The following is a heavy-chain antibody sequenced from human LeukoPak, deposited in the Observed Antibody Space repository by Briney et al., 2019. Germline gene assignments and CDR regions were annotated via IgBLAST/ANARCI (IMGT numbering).Heavy chain of an antibody. D-gene: IGHD3-10*01. V-gene: IGHV3-23*01. CDR3: AKGSDRSGSYYLDY. CDR2: LSGSGAST. CDR1: AFTFGNYT. Sequence: GGSLRLSCAASAFTFGNYTMNWVRQAPGKGLEWVAGLSGSGASTYYADSVKGRFTISRDNSKNTLYLQMNRLRAGDTAAYYCAKGSDRSGSYYLDYWGQGTLVTVSS. J-gene: IGHJ4*02.